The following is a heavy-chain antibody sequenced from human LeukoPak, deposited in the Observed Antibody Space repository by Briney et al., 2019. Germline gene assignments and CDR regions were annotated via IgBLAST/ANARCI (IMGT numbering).Heavy chain of an antibody. CDR3: TINLRDY. CDR2: FDPEDGET. J-gene: IGHJ4*02. V-gene: IGHV1-24*01. Sequence: ASVKVSCKVSGYTLTKLSMHWVRLTTGEGLQWMGGFDPEDGETTYAQRFQGRLTMTKDTSADTAYMELSSLRSEDTAIYFCTINLRDYWGQGTLVTVSS. CDR1: GYTLTKLS.